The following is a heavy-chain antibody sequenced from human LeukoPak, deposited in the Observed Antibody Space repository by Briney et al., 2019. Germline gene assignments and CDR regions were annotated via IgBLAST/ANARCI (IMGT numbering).Heavy chain of an antibody. J-gene: IGHJ6*02. D-gene: IGHD3-3*01. Sequence: PGGSLRLSCTASGFTFNTNWMIWVRQAPGKGLEWVANINQDGSEKHCMASVKGRFTISRDNAKNSLYLQMNSLRVEDTAVYYCARYEMDVWGQGTTVTVSS. CDR1: GFTFNTNW. CDR2: INQDGSEK. V-gene: IGHV3-7*01. CDR3: ARYEMDV.